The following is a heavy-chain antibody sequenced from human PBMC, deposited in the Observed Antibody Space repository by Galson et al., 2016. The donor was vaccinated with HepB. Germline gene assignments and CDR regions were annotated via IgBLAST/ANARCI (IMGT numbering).Heavy chain of an antibody. V-gene: IGHV3-30*03. CDR2: ITYHGRNQ. D-gene: IGHD1-1*01. CDR1: GFTFRSYG. J-gene: IGHJ4*02. Sequence: SLRLSCAASGFTFRSYGLEWVRQAPGKGPEWLALITYHGRNQFYAYSVKGRFTISRDDSRNSVYLQMDSLREEDTAVYYCGKWDWNDPADWGQGTLVSVSS. CDR3: GKWDWNDPAD.